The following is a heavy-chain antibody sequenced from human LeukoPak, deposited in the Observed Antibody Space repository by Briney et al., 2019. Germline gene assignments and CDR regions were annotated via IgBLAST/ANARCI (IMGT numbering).Heavy chain of an antibody. CDR2: INPKSGAA. D-gene: IGHD3-22*01. V-gene: IGHV1-2*02. CDR3: AREFGDYHDSTGYSGLDY. Sequence: ASVKVSRKASGYTFIDYYVQWVRQAPGQGPEWMGWINPKSGAAMYAQKFQDRVTMTKDTSISTAYMELSSLKSDDTAVYYCAREFGDYHDSTGYSGLDYWGQGSLVTVSS. CDR1: GYTFIDYY. J-gene: IGHJ4*02.